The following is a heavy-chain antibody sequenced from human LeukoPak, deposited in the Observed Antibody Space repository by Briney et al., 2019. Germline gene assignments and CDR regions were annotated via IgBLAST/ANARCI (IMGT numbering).Heavy chain of an antibody. V-gene: IGHV3-13*01. CDR2: IGTAGDT. CDR3: VRQKESHGNFDR. D-gene: IGHD1-26*01. Sequence: HPGGSLRLSCAASGFTFTNHAMHWVRQGTGKGLEWVSAIGTAGDTFYPGSVKGRFTISRENAKKSLYLQMNSLRAEDTAVYYCVRQKESHGNFDRWGQGTLVTVSS. CDR1: GFTFTNHA. J-gene: IGHJ4*02.